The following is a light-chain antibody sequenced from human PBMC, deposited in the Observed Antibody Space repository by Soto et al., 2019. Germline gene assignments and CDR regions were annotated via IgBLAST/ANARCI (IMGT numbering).Light chain of an antibody. CDR2: NNS. CDR3: AAWDDSLNGWV. Sequence: QSVLTQAPSASGTPRQRVTISCSGSSSNIGGTTVHWYQQLPGTAPKLLIYNNSQRPSGVPDRFSGSKSGTSASLAISGLQSEDEADYYCAAWDDSLNGWVFGGGTKLTVL. V-gene: IGLV1-44*01. J-gene: IGLJ3*02. CDR1: SSNIGGTT.